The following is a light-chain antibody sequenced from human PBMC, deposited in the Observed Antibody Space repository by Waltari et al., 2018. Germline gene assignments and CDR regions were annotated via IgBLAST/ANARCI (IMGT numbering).Light chain of an antibody. CDR1: SSNIESNT. Sequence: QSVLTQPPSASGTPGQRVTIACSGGSSNIESNTVNWYQQLPGTAPKLLIYRNNQRPSGVPDRFSGSKSGTSASLGISGLQSEDEAAYYCAAWDDRLNGPVFGGGTKLTVL. CDR2: RNN. J-gene: IGLJ3*02. CDR3: AAWDDRLNGPV. V-gene: IGLV1-44*01.